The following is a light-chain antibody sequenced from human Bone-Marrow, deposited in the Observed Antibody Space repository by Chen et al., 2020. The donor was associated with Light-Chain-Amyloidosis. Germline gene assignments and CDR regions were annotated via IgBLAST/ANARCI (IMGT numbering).Light chain of an antibody. Sequence: DIVMTQSPDSLAGSLGERATINCKSSQSVLYSSNNKNYLAGYQQKPGQPPKLLIYWASTRESGVPDRFGGSGSGTDFTLTISSLQAEDVAVYYCQQYYSTPWTFGQGTKVEIK. CDR1: QSVLYSSNNKNY. J-gene: IGKJ1*01. V-gene: IGKV4-1*01. CDR3: QQYYSTPWT. CDR2: WAS.